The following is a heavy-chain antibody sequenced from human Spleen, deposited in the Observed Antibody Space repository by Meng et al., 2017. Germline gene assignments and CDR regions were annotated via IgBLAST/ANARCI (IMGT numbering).Heavy chain of an antibody. CDR1: GGSFSDYY. Sequence: QVQLQQWGAGLLKPSETLSLTCVVSGGSFSDYYWSWIRQPPGKGLEWIGEINHSGSTNYNPSLESRATISVDTSQNNLSLKLSSVTAADSAVYYCASYYYDSSALGYFQHWGQGTLVTVS. CDR3: ASYYYDSSALGYFQH. J-gene: IGHJ1*01. CDR2: INHSGST. V-gene: IGHV4-34*01. D-gene: IGHD3-22*01.